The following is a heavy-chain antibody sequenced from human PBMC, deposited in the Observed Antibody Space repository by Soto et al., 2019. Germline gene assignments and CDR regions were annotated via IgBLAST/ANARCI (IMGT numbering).Heavy chain of an antibody. CDR1: GFTFSSYG. D-gene: IGHD3-3*01. CDR2: IWYDGSNK. V-gene: IGHV3-33*01. Sequence: GGSLRLSCAASGFTFSSYGMHWVRQAPGKGLEWVAVIWYDGSNKYYADSVKGRFTISRDNSKNTLYLQMNSLRAEDTAVYYCARDGERFLEWLLSQYYYYYMDVWGKGTTVTVSS. CDR3: ARDGERFLEWLLSQYYYYYMDV. J-gene: IGHJ6*03.